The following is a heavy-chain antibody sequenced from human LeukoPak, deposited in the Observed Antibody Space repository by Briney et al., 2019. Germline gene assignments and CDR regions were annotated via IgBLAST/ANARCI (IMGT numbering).Heavy chain of an antibody. J-gene: IGHJ4*02. CDR1: GGSIKSYY. Sequence: PSETLSLTCTVSGGSIKSYYWSWVRQPPGKGLEWIGYIYYSGSTNYNRTLKSRVSISVDTSKNQFSLKLSSVTAADTAVYYCAATPGGSYLEFWGQGTLVTVSS. CDR3: AATPGGSYLEF. D-gene: IGHD1-26*01. V-gene: IGHV4-59*08. CDR2: IYYSGST.